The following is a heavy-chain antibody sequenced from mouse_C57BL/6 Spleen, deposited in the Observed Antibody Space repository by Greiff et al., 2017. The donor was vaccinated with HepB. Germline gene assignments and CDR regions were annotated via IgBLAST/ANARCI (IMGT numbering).Heavy chain of an antibody. J-gene: IGHJ2*01. V-gene: IGHV1-50*01. D-gene: IGHD2-5*01. CDR1: GYTFTSYW. Sequence: VKLQQPGAELVKPGASVKLSCKASGYTFTSYWMQWVKQRPGQGLEWIGEIDPSDSYTNYNQKFKGKATLTVDTSASTAYMQLSSLTSEDSAVYYCARSGSNYGYYFDYWGQGTTLTVSS. CDR2: IDPSDSYT. CDR3: ARSGSNYGYYFDY.